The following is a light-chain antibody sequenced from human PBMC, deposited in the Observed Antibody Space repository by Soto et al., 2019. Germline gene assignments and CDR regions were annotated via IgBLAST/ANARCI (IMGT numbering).Light chain of an antibody. CDR2: KAS. J-gene: IGKJ1*01. Sequence: DIQMTQSPSTLSRSLGDRVYINCRASQTISSWLAWYQQKPGKAPKILIYKASTLKSGVPSRFRGSGSGTEFTLTISRLQPDDFETYYCQHYNSYSEAFGQGTKVDIK. CDR3: QHYNSYSEA. V-gene: IGKV1-5*03. CDR1: QTISSW.